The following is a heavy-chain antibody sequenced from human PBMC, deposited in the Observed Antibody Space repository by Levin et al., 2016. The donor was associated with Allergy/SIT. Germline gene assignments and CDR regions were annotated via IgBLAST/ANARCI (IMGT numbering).Heavy chain of an antibody. CDR2: INPNSGGT. CDR3: ARERLAYYYDSSGYSDAFDI. J-gene: IGHJ3*02. CDR1: GYTFTGYY. D-gene: IGHD3-22*01. Sequence: ASVKVSCKASGYTFTGYYMHWVRQAPGQGLEWMGWINPNSGGTSYAQKFQGRVTMTRDTSTSTVYMELSSLRSEDTAVYYCARERLAYYYDSSGYSDAFDIWGQGTMVTVSS. V-gene: IGHV1-2*02.